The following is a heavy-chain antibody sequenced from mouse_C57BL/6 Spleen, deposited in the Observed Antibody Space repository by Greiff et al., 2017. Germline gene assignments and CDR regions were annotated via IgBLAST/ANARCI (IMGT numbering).Heavy chain of an antibody. D-gene: IGHD3-2*02. Sequence: QVQLQQSGAELARPGASVTLSCKASGYTFTSYGISWVKQRTGQGLEWIGEIYPRSGNTYYNEKFKGKATLTADNSSSTAYMELRSLTSEDSAVYFCARGGSSGYGYYAMDYWGQGTSVTVSS. CDR2: IYPRSGNT. CDR3: ARGGSSGYGYYAMDY. J-gene: IGHJ4*01. CDR1: GYTFTSYG. V-gene: IGHV1-81*01.